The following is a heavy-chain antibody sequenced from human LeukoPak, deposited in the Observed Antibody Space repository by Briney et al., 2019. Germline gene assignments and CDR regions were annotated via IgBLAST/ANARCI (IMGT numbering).Heavy chain of an antibody. D-gene: IGHD2-15*01. CDR2: ISVYNGNT. CDR1: GYTFTSYG. CDR3: ARTEYCSGGSCHPRGDFDI. V-gene: IGHV1-18*01. J-gene: IGHJ3*02. Sequence: ASVKVSCKASGYTFTSYGISWVRQAPGQGLEWMGWISVYNGNTNYAQKLQGRVTMTTDTSTSTAYMELRSLRSDDTAVYYCARTEYCSGGSCHPRGDFDIWGQGTMVTVSS.